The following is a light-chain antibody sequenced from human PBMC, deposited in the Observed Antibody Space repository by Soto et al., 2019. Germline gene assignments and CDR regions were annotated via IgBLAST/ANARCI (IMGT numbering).Light chain of an antibody. CDR2: AAS. J-gene: IGKJ5*01. CDR3: KQSYSTPEGPIT. V-gene: IGKV1-39*01. CDR1: QSISSY. Sequence: DIQMTQSPSSLSASVGDRVTITCRASQSISSYLNWYQQKPGKAPKLLIYAASSLQSGVPSRFSGSGYGTDLTLTISSLQPEDFATYYCKQSYSTPEGPITFGQGTRLDIK.